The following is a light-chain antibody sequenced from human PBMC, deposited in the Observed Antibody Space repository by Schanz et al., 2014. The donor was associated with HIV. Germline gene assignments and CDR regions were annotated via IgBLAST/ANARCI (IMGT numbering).Light chain of an antibody. CDR3: QQYYSSPIT. CDR2: WTS. J-gene: IGKJ5*01. V-gene: IGKV4-1*01. Sequence: DIVMTQSPASLAVSLGEMATISCKSSQSVLYSSNNKNYLAWYQKKPGQPPKLLVYWTSTRESGVPDRFSGSGSGTDFSLTISSLQAEDVAVYYCQQYYSSPITFGRGTRLEIK. CDR1: QSVLYSSNNKNY.